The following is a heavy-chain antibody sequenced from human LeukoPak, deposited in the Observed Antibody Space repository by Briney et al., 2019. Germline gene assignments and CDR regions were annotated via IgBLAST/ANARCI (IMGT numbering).Heavy chain of an antibody. CDR3: ARNGAYSGSYEY. D-gene: IGHD1-26*01. J-gene: IGHJ4*02. Sequence: GASVKVSCKASGYTFTSYDINWVRQATGQGPEWMGWMNPNSGNTGYAQKFQGRVTITRNTSISTAYMELSSLRSEDTAVYYCARNGAYSGSYEYWGQGTLVTVSS. CDR2: MNPNSGNT. V-gene: IGHV1-8*03. CDR1: GYTFTSYD.